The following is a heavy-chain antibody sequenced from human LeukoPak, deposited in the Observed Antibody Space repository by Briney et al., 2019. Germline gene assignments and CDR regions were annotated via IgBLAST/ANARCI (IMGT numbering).Heavy chain of an antibody. CDR2: ISAYNGNT. V-gene: IGHV1-18*04. J-gene: IGHJ3*02. CDR3: ARDRDDAFDI. CDR1: GYTLTGYY. Sequence: ASVKVSCKASGYTLTGYYIHWVRQAAGQGLEWMGWISAYNGNTNYAQKLQGRVTMTTDTSTSTAYMELRSLRSDDTAVYYCARDRDDAFDIWGQGTMVTVSS. D-gene: IGHD3-10*01.